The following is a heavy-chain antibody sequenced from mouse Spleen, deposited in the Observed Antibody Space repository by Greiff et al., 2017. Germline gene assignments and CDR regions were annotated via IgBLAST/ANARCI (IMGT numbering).Heavy chain of an antibody. CDR1: GFAFSSYW. J-gene: IGHJ2*01. CDR3: ARRRYFDY. CDR2: IYPGDGDT. Sequence: QVQLQQSGAELVKPGASVKISCKASGFAFSSYWMNLVKQRPGKGLEWIGQIYPGDGDTNYNGKFKGKATLTADKSSSTAYMQLSSLTSEDSAVYFCARRRYFDYWGQGTTLTVSS. V-gene: IGHV1-80*01.